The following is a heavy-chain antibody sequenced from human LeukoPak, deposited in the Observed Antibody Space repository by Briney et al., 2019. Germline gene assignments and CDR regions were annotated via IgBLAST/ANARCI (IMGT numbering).Heavy chain of an antibody. V-gene: IGHV1-18*01. Sequence: ASVKVSCKASGYTFTSYGISWVRQAPGQGLEWMGWISAYNGNTNYAQKPQGRVTMTTDTSTSTAYMELRSLRSDDTAVYYCARVLDGGDLGVLTDYWGQGTLVTVSS. J-gene: IGHJ4*02. CDR1: GYTFTSYG. CDR3: ARVLDGGDLGVLTDY. D-gene: IGHD2-21*02. CDR2: ISAYNGNT.